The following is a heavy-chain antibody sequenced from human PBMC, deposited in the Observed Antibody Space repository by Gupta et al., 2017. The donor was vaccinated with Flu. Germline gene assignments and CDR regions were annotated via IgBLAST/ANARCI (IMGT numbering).Heavy chain of an antibody. J-gene: IGHJ6*02. CDR2: ISAYNGNT. V-gene: IGHV1-18*01. CDR3: AREVTLGYCSGGSCYGDYYGMDV. Sequence: MGWISAYNGNTNYAQKLQGRVTMTTDTSTSTAYMELRSLRSDDTAVYYCAREVTLGYCSGGSCYGDYYGMDVWGQGTTVTVSS. D-gene: IGHD2-15*01.